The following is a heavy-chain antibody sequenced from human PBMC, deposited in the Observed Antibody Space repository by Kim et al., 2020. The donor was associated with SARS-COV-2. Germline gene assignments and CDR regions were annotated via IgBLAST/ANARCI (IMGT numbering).Heavy chain of an antibody. D-gene: IGHD4-4*01. J-gene: IGHJ4*02. CDR1: GGSFSGYY. V-gene: IGHV4-34*01. Sequence: SETLSLTCAVYGGSFSGYYWSWIRQPPGKGLEWIGEINHSGSTNYNPSLKSRVTISVDTSKNQFSLKLSSVTAADTAVYYCARVKSNAYTSPFVRGRNGFDYWGQGTLVTVSS. CDR2: INHSGST. CDR3: ARVKSNAYTSPFVRGRNGFDY.